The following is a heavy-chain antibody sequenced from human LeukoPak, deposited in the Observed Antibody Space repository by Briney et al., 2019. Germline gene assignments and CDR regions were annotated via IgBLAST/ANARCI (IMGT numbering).Heavy chain of an antibody. Sequence: GGSLRLSCAASGFTFSSYSMNWVRQAPGKGLEWVSSIGSSSSYIYYADSVKGRFTISRDNAKNSLYLQMNSLRAEDTAVYYCARDLEEGGAFDIWGQGTMVTVSS. V-gene: IGHV3-21*01. D-gene: IGHD1-1*01. CDR1: GFTFSSYS. J-gene: IGHJ3*02. CDR2: IGSSSSYI. CDR3: ARDLEEGGAFDI.